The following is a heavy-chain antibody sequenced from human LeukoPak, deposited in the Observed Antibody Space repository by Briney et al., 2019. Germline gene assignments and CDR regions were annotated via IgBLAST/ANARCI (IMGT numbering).Heavy chain of an antibody. D-gene: IGHD2-2*01. CDR2: VSGSGGST. Sequence: GGSLRLSCAASGFTFSSYAMSWVRQAPGKGLEWVSGVSGSGGSTYYADSAKGRFTISRDNSKNTLYLQMNSLRAEDTAVFYCAKEPVVVLPGGRVDYWGQGTLVTVSS. V-gene: IGHV3-23*01. J-gene: IGHJ4*02. CDR3: AKEPVVVLPGGRVDY. CDR1: GFTFSSYA.